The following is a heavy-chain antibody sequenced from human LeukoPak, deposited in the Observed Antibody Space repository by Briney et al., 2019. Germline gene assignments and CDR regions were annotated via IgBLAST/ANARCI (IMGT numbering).Heavy chain of an antibody. CDR3: ARELDLGDTAMVTSP. Sequence: ASVKVSCKASGYTFTGYYMHWVRQAPGQGLEWMGWINPNSGGTNYAQKFQGRVTMTRDTSIGTAYMELSRLRSDDTAVYYCARELDLGDTAMVTSPWGQGTLVTVSS. V-gene: IGHV1-2*02. D-gene: IGHD5-18*01. J-gene: IGHJ5*02. CDR2: INPNSGGT. CDR1: GYTFTGYY.